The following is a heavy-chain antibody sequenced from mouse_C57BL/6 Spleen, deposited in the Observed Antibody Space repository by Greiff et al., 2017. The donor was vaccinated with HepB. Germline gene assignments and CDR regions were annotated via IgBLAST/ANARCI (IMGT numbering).Heavy chain of an antibody. CDR1: GYTFTSYW. J-gene: IGHJ2*01. V-gene: IGHV1-55*01. Sequence: VQLQQPGAELVKPGASVKMSCKASGYTFTSYWITWVKQRPGQGLEWIGDIYPGSGSTNYNEKFKSKATLTVDTSSSTAYMQLSSLTSEDSAVYYCATLTTVVATPYYFDYWGQGTTLTVSS. D-gene: IGHD1-1*01. CDR3: ATLTTVVATPYYFDY. CDR2: IYPGSGST.